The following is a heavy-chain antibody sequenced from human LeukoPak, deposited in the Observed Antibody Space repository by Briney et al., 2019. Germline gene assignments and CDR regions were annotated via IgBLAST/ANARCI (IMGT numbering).Heavy chain of an antibody. CDR3: AREGDPQPFDY. J-gene: IGHJ4*02. Sequence: GGSLRLSCAASGFTFSSYAMHWDRQAPGKGLEYVSAISSNGGSTYYANSVKGRFTISRDNSKNTLYLQMGSLRAEDMAVYYCAREGDPQPFDYWGQGTLVTVSS. CDR1: GFTFSSYA. V-gene: IGHV3-64*01. CDR2: ISSNGGST.